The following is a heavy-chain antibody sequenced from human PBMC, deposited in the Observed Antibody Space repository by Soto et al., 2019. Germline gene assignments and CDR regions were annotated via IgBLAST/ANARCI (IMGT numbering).Heavy chain of an antibody. CDR1: GGSISSGGYS. V-gene: IGHV4-30-2*01. Sequence: QLQLQESGSGLVKPSQTLSLTCAVSGGSISSGGYSWSWIRQPPGKGLEWIGYIYHRGSTYYNPSLKSRVTISVDRSNNQFSLKLSSVTAADTAVYYCARISTDYYFDYWGQGTLVTVSS. CDR3: ARISTDYYFDY. J-gene: IGHJ4*02. CDR2: IYHRGST.